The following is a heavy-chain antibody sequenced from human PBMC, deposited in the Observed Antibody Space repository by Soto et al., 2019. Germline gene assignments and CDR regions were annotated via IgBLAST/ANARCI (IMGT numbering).Heavy chain of an antibody. CDR2: IWYDGSNK. J-gene: IGHJ3*02. V-gene: IGHV3-33*01. CDR1: GFTFSSYG. D-gene: IGHD3-16*01. Sequence: GGSLRLSCAASGFTFSSYGMHWVRQAPGKGLEWVAVIWYDGSNKYYADSVKGRFTISRDNSKNTLYLQMNSLRAEDTAVYYCASEGDDRRVDAFDIWGQGTMVTVSS. CDR3: ASEGDDRRVDAFDI.